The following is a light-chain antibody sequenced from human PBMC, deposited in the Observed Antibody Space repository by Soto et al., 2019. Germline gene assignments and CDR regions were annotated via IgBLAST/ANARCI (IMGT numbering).Light chain of an antibody. CDR3: QQYENLPT. V-gene: IGKV1-33*01. Sequence: DIQLTQSPSFLSASVGDRVTITCRASQGTSSYLAWFQQKPGRAPKLLIYDASNLEAGVPSRFRGSGSGTDFTFTISRLQPEDIATYYCQQYENLPTFGQGTRLEIK. J-gene: IGKJ5*01. CDR1: QGTSSY. CDR2: DAS.